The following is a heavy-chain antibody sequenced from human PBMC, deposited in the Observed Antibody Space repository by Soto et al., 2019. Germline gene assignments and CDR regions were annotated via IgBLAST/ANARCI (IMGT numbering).Heavy chain of an antibody. V-gene: IGHV1-69*01. J-gene: IGHJ3*02. CDR3: ARDNSGSYQPHDAFDI. CDR1: GGTFSSYA. CDR2: IIPIFGTA. Sequence: QVQLVQSGAEVKKPGSSVRVSCKASGGTFSSYAISWVRQAPGQGLEWMGGIIPIFGTANYAQKFQGRVTITADESTSTAYMELSSLRSEDTAVYYCARDNSGSYQPHDAFDIWGQGTMVTVSS. D-gene: IGHD1-26*01.